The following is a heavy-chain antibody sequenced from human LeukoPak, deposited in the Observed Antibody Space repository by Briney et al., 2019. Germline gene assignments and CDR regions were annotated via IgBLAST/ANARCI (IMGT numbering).Heavy chain of an antibody. D-gene: IGHD2-2*01. CDR3: AKDPGFIVVPAATFY. V-gene: IGHV3-23*01. CDR1: GFTFSSYA. CDR2: ISGSGGST. J-gene: IGHJ4*02. Sequence: GGSLRLSCAASGFTFSSYAMSWVRQAPGKGLEWVSAISGSGGSTYYADSVKGRFTISRDNSKNTLYLQMNSLRAEDTAVYYCAKDPGFIVVPAATFYWGQGTLVTVSS.